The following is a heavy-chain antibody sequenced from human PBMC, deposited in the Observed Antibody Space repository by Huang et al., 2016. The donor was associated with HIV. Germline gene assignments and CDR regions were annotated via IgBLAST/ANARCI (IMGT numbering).Heavy chain of an antibody. D-gene: IGHD2-15*01. Sequence: QVHLVESGGGVVQPGGSLRLFCAASGFKLRGFGMHWVRQGTGKGLGGVAVISYDGRSQVYTDAVKGRFTISRDNSDNTLSLQMKGLRPDDTAVYYCAKESRWFSDFDHWGQGVLVSVSS. J-gene: IGHJ4*02. CDR1: GFKLRGFG. CDR2: ISYDGRSQ. V-gene: IGHV3-30*18. CDR3: AKESRWFSDFDH.